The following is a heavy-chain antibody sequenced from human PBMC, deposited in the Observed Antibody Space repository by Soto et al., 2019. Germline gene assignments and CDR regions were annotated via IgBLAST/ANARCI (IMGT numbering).Heavy chain of an antibody. CDR2: IYYSGST. D-gene: IGHD3-9*01. CDR3: ARGGNYDILTGYYFSVDHYYYYYYMDV. V-gene: IGHV4-59*01. J-gene: IGHJ6*03. Sequence: SETLSLTCTVSGGSISSYYWSWIRQPPGKGLEWIGYIYYSGSTNYNPSLKSRVTISVDTSKNQFSLKLSSVTAADTAVYYCARGGNYDILTGYYFSVDHYYYYYYMDVWGKGTTVTVSS. CDR1: GGSISSYY.